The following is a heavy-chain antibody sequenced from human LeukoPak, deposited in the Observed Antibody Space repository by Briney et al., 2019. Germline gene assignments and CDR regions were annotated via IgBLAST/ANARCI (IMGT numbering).Heavy chain of an antibody. V-gene: IGHV3-15*01. CDR1: GFTFSNAW. CDR3: TTESATYYYGSGIRGEIDY. Sequence: GGSLRLSCAASGFTFSNAWMSWVRQAPGKGLEWVGRIKSKTDGGTTDYAAPVKGRFTISRDDSKNTLYLQMNSLKTEDTAVYYCTTESATYYYGSGIRGEIDYWGQGTLVTVSS. J-gene: IGHJ4*02. CDR2: IKSKTDGGTT. D-gene: IGHD3-10*01.